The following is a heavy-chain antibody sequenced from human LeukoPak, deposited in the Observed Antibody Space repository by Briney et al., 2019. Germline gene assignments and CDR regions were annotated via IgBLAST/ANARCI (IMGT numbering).Heavy chain of an antibody. V-gene: IGHV4-39*07. D-gene: IGHD2-15*01. CDR2: IYHSGSA. CDR1: GGSIRSSYYY. Sequence: SETLSLTCTVSGGSIRSSYYYWGWIRQPPGKGLEWIGEIYHSGSANYNPSLKSRVTISVDKSKNQFSLKLSSVTAADTAVYYCARVSGLLKAFDIWGQGTMVTVSS. CDR3: ARVSGLLKAFDI. J-gene: IGHJ3*02.